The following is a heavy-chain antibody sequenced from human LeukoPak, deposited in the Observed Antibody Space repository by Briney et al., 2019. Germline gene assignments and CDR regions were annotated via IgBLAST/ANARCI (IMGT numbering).Heavy chain of an antibody. CDR1: GGTFSSYS. CDR3: ARLYDSSGYYERDFDY. J-gene: IGHJ4*02. D-gene: IGHD3-22*01. CDR2: IIPILGIA. Sequence: VASVKVSCKASGGTFSSYSIRWVRQAPGQGLEWMGRIIPILGIANYAQKFQGRVTITADKSTSTAYMELSSLRSEDTAVYHCARLYDSSGYYERDFDYWGQGTLVTVSS. V-gene: IGHV1-69*02.